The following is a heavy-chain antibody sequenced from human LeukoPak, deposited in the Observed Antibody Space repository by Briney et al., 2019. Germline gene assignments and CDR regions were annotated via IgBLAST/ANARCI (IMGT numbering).Heavy chain of an antibody. D-gene: IGHD5-18*01. V-gene: IGHV4-34*01. Sequence: KTSETLSLTCAVYGGSFSGYYWSWIRQPPGKGLKWIGEINHSGSTNYNPSLKSRVTISVDTSKNQFSLKLSSVTAADTAVYYCARGRVQLWLRGNYYYGMDVWGQGTTVTVSS. CDR3: ARGRVQLWLRGNYYYGMDV. CDR2: INHSGST. J-gene: IGHJ6*02. CDR1: GGSFSGYY.